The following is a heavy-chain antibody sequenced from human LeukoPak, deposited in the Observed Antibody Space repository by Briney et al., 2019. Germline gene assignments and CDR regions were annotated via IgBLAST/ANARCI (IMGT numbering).Heavy chain of an antibody. J-gene: IGHJ6*03. V-gene: IGHV3-15*01. CDR1: GFTFSNAW. CDR3: TTDSRPIRWYGPGRYYYYMDV. D-gene: IGHD4-23*01. CDR2: IKSKTDGGTT. Sequence: PGGSLRLSCAASGFTFSNAWMSWVRQAPGKGLEWVGRIKSKTDGGTTDYAAPVKGRFTISRDDSKNTLYLQMNSLKTEDTAVYYCTTDSRPIRWYGPGRYYYYMDVWGKGTTVTVSS.